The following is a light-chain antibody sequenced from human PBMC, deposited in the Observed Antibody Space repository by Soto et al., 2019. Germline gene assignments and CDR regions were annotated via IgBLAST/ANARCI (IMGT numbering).Light chain of an antibody. CDR3: QQYHEWPLT. J-gene: IGKJ4*01. CDR2: DAS. Sequence: EIVLTQSPATLSLSPGERATLSCRASQSVSSYLAWYQQKPGQAPRLLIYDASNRATGIPARFSGTRSGTEFTLAISRLQSEDFAVYYCQQYHEWPLTFGGGTKVEIK. CDR1: QSVSSY. V-gene: IGKV3D-15*01.